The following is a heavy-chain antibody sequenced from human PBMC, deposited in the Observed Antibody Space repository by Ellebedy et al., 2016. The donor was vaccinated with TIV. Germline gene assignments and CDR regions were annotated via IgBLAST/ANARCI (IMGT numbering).Heavy chain of an antibody. D-gene: IGHD2-21*02. CDR1: GFTFSSYG. Sequence: GGSLRLXCAASGFTFSSYGMHWVRQAPGKGLEWVAVIWYDGSHEYYADSVKGRFTISRDNSKNTLYLQMNSLRADDTAVYYCAKDREVVTAADYWGQGTLVTVSS. CDR2: IWYDGSHE. CDR3: AKDREVVTAADY. J-gene: IGHJ4*02. V-gene: IGHV3-30*02.